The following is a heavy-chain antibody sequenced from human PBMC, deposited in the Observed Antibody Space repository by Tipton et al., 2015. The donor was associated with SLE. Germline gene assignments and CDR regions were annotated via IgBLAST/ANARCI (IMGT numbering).Heavy chain of an antibody. CDR1: GGSMTAYY. Sequence: TLSLTCTVSGGSMTAYYWSWIRQAPGKGLEWIGYISDSGSTHYNPSLKSRVAISVDTSKNHFSLILTSVSAADTAVYYCARHSPNWFDPWGQGMLVTVSS. V-gene: IGHV4-59*08. CDR2: ISDSGST. J-gene: IGHJ5*02. CDR3: ARHSPNWFDP.